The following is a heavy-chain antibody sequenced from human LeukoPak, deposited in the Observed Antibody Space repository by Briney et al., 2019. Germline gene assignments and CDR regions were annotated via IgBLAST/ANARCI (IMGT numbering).Heavy chain of an antibody. CDR3: ARRMSPSSGLSDAFDI. D-gene: IGHD3-22*01. CDR2: ISYDGNNK. J-gene: IGHJ3*02. CDR1: GFTFSSYA. Sequence: PGGSLRLSWAASGFTFSSYAMHWVRQAAGKGLEWVAVISYDGNNKYYADSMKGRFTISRDNYKNTLYLQMNSLRTEDTAVYYCARRMSPSSGLSDAFDIWGQGTMVTVSS. V-gene: IGHV3-30*04.